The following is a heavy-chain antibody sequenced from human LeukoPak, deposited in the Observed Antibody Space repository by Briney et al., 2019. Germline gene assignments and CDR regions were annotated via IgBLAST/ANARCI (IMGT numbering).Heavy chain of an antibody. V-gene: IGHV3-33*01. J-gene: IGHJ4*02. D-gene: IGHD4-17*01. Sequence: GGSLRLSCAASGFTFNSYGIHRVRRAPGKGLEWVAFIWYDGSNKYYADSVKGRFTISRDNSKNTLYLQMNSLRAEDTAVYYCARARTTRGFDYWGQGTLVTVSS. CDR2: IWYDGSNK. CDR1: GFTFNSYG. CDR3: ARARTTRGFDY.